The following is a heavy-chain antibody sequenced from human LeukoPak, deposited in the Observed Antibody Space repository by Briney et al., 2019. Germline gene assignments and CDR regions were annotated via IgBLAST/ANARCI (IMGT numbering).Heavy chain of an antibody. CDR2: IYTSGST. CDR1: GGSISSGSYY. V-gene: IGHV4-61*02. D-gene: IGHD6-19*01. Sequence: SETLSLTCTVSGGSISSGSYYWSWIRQPPGKELEGIGRIYTSGSTNYNPSLKSRVTISVDTSKNQFSLKLSSVTAADTAVYYCARVAAVAGTGNWFDPWGQGTLVTVSS. CDR3: ARVAAVAGTGNWFDP. J-gene: IGHJ5*02.